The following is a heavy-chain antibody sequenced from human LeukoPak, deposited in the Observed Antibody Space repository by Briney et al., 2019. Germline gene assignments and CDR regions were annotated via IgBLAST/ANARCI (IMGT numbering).Heavy chain of an antibody. D-gene: IGHD3-10*01. Sequence: PSETLSLTCTVSGGSISSYYWSWIRQPPGKGLEWIGYIYYSGSTNYNPSLKSRATISVDTSKNQFSLKLSSVTAADTAVYYCARDSYGSGRPNDAFDIWGQGTMVTVSS. V-gene: IGHV4-59*01. J-gene: IGHJ3*02. CDR1: GGSISSYY. CDR3: ARDSYGSGRPNDAFDI. CDR2: IYYSGST.